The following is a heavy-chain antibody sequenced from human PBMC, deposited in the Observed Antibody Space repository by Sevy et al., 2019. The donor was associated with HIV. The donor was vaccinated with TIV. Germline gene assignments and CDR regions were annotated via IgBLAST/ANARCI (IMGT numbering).Heavy chain of an antibody. CDR3: ARAIWKEVRGTDY. Sequence: GGSLRLSCAASGFTFSSYGMHWVRQAPGKGLEWVAVIWYDGSNKYYAHSVKGRFTISRDNSKNTLYLQMNSLRAEDTAVYYCARAIWKEVRGTDYWGQGTLVTVSS. V-gene: IGHV3-33*01. D-gene: IGHD3-10*01. CDR2: IWYDGSNK. J-gene: IGHJ4*02. CDR1: GFTFSSYG.